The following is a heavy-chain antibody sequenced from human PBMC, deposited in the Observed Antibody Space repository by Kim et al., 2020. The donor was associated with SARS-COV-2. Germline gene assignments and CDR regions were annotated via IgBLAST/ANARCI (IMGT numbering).Heavy chain of an antibody. CDR2: IITRCDT. D-gene: IGHD3-3*01. CDR1: GGSFTNYY. V-gene: IGHV4-4*07. CDR3: ARGNRYFDFSTGYPGSSDAFDI. Sequence: SETLSLTCSVYGGSFTNYYWTWIRQPPGKGLEWIGNIITRCDTVYSPSLNSRVTMSIDTSKNHFSLNLKSVTAADTAVYYCARGNRYFDFSTGYPGSSDAFDIWGQGTIVTVSS. J-gene: IGHJ3*02.